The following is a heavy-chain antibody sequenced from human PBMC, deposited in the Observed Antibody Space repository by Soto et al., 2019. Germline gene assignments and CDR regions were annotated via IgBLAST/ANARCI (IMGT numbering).Heavy chain of an antibody. CDR2: ISGDGNDK. CDR3: VQGASTAHQPLDS. CDR1: GFIFRNFG. J-gene: IGHJ4*02. V-gene: IGHV3-30*03. D-gene: IGHD1-26*01. Sequence: QVQLVESGGGVVQPGRSLRLSCAASGFIFRNFGMHWARRAPGKGLEWVAAISGDGNDKYYADSMKGRFTISRDNFNNTLYLQLNSLRPEDTAVYHCVQGASTAHQPLDSWGQGVLVTVSS.